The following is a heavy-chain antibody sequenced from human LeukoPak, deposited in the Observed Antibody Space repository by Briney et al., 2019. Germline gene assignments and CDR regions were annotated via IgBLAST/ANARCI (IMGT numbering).Heavy chain of an antibody. J-gene: IGHJ3*02. CDR1: GYTSTSYA. CDR2: INAGNGNT. Sequence: ASVKVSCKASGYTSTSYAMHWVRQAPGQRLEWMGWINAGNGNTKYSQKFQGRVTITRDTSASTAYMELSSLRSEDTAVYYCARSSPASFRPYSIGWDINAFDIWGQGTMVTVSS. CDR3: ARSSPASFRPYSIGWDINAFDI. D-gene: IGHD6-19*01. V-gene: IGHV1-3*01.